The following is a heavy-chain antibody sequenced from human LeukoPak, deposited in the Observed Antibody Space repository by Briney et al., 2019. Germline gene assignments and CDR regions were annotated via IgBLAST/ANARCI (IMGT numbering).Heavy chain of an antibody. Sequence: GGSLRLSCAASGFTSHNYVISWVSQAPGRGLEWVSVVSDDGSHTFYADSVKGRFTISRDNSKNTLYLQMNSLRVDDTAVYYCAKGGWPSYSGSYLDYWGQGTPVTVSS. J-gene: IGHJ4*02. CDR2: VSDDGSHT. CDR3: AKGGWPSYSGSYLDY. D-gene: IGHD1-26*01. V-gene: IGHV3-23*01. CDR1: GFTSHNYV.